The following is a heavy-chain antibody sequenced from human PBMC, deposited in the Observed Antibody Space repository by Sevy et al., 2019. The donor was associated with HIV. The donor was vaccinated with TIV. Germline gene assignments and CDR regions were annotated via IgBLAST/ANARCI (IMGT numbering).Heavy chain of an antibody. V-gene: IGHV4-61*02. CDR2: FDTSGGT. Sequence: SETLSLTCTVSGGSISSGRYYWGWIRQPAGKGLEWIGRFDTSGGTNYNPSLNSRVIISVDTSKNQFFLKLASVTAAATAVYYCVYDSDQWGKGILVTVSS. J-gene: IGHJ4*02. CDR3: VYDSDQ. D-gene: IGHD3-3*01. CDR1: GGSISSGRYY.